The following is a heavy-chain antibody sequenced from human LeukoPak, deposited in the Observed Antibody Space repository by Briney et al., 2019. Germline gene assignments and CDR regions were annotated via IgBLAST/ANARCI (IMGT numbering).Heavy chain of an antibody. Sequence: PGGSLRLSCAASGFTFSSYSMHWVRQAPGKGLEWVAVIWCDGSNKYYADSVKGRFTISRDNSKNTLYLQMNSLRAEDTAVYYCARESVGATGSFDYWGQGTLVTVSS. CDR2: IWCDGSNK. CDR1: GFTFSSYS. CDR3: ARESVGATGSFDY. V-gene: IGHV3-33*08. J-gene: IGHJ4*02. D-gene: IGHD1-26*01.